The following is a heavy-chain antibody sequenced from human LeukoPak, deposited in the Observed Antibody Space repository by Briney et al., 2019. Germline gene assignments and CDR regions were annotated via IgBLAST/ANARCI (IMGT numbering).Heavy chain of an antibody. Sequence: SETLSLTCTVAGGSISSYYWSWIRQPPGKGLEWSGYIYYSGSTNYNPSLKSRVTISVDTSKNQFSLKLSSVTAADTAVYYCARADPAVAGFDYWGQGTLVTVSS. J-gene: IGHJ4*02. CDR1: GGSISSYY. V-gene: IGHV4-59*01. D-gene: IGHD6-19*01. CDR3: ARADPAVAGFDY. CDR2: IYYSGST.